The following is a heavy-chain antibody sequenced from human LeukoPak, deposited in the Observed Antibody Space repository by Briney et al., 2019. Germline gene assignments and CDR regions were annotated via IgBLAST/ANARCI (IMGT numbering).Heavy chain of an antibody. CDR1: GFTFSTYW. V-gene: IGHV3-7*01. Sequence: PGGSLRLSCAASGFTFSTYWMTWVRQAPGKGLEWVANIKQDGSEKYYVDSVKGRFTISRDNARNSLFLQMSSLRAEDTAVYYCARAMDVWGKGTTVTVSS. CDR2: IKQDGSEK. J-gene: IGHJ6*04. CDR3: ARAMDV.